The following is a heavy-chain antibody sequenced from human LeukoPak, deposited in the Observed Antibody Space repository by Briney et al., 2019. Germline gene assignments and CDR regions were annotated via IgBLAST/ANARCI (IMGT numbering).Heavy chain of an antibody. CDR1: GFSLSTSGVG. D-gene: IGHD4/OR15-4a*01. Sequence: ESGPTLVNPTQTLTLTCSFSGFSLSTSGVGVGWIRQPPGKALEWLALIYWSDDERYSPSLKSRLTITKDTSKNHVVLTMTNMDPVDTATYYCAHSFYGVSPEYFNQWGQGTLVTVSS. CDR3: AHSFYGVSPEYFNQ. J-gene: IGHJ1*01. CDR2: IYWSDDE. V-gene: IGHV2-5*01.